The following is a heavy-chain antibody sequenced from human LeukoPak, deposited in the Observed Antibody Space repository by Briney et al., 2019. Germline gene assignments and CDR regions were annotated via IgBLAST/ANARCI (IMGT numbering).Heavy chain of an antibody. Sequence: SSETLSLTCAVSGGSISSGGYSWSWIRQPPGKGLEWIGYIYHSGSTYYNPSLKSRVTISVDRSKTQFSLKLSSVTAADTAVYYCARGITMVRGLKPYFDYWGQGTLVTVSS. CDR1: GGSISSGGYS. J-gene: IGHJ4*02. CDR3: ARGITMVRGLKPYFDY. CDR2: IYHSGST. V-gene: IGHV4-30-2*01. D-gene: IGHD3-10*01.